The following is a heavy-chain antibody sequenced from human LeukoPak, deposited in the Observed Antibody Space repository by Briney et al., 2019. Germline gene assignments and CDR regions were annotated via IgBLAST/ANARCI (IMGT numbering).Heavy chain of an antibody. V-gene: IGHV4-34*01. CDR1: GGSFSGYY. D-gene: IGHD6-6*01. CDR3: ARGGRTGSSPYAEYFQH. Sequence: SETLSLTCAVYGGSFSGYYWSWIRQPPGKGLEWIGEINHSGSTNYNPSLKSRVTISVDTSKNQFSLKLSSVTAADTAVYYCARGGRTGSSPYAEYFQHWGQGTLVTVSS. CDR2: INHSGST. J-gene: IGHJ1*01.